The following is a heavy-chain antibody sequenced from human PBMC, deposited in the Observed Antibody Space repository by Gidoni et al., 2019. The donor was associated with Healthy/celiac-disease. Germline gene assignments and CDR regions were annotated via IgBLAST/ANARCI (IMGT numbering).Heavy chain of an antibody. CDR2: IWYDGSNK. V-gene: IGHV3-33*01. D-gene: IGHD4-17*01. CDR3: ARDYGYYYYYMDV. Sequence: QVQLVESGGGVVQPGRSLRLSCAASGFTFSSYGMHWVRQAPGKGLEWVAVIWYDGSNKYYADSVKGRFTISRDNSKNTLYLQMNSLRAEDTAVYYCARDYGYYYYYMDVWGKGTTVTVSS. CDR1: GFTFSSYG. J-gene: IGHJ6*03.